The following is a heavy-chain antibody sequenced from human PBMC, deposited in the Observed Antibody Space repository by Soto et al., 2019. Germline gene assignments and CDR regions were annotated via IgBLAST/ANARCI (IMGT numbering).Heavy chain of an antibody. Sequence: ASVKVSCKASGYTFTSYAMHWVRQAPGQRLEWMGWINAGNGNTKYSQKFQGRVTITRDTSASTAYMELSSLRSEDTAVYYCARKGTNWARYYYYYGMDVWGQGTTVTVSS. D-gene: IGHD2-8*01. V-gene: IGHV1-3*01. J-gene: IGHJ6*02. CDR1: GYTFTSYA. CDR3: ARKGTNWARYYYYYGMDV. CDR2: INAGNGNT.